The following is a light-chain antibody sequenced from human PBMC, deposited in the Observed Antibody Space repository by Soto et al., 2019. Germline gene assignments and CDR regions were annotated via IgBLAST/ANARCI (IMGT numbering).Light chain of an antibody. CDR3: QSYDTSPV. CDR1: RSNLGANYA. J-gene: IGLJ3*02. CDR2: HNT. V-gene: IGLV1-40*01. Sequence: QSILTQPPSVSGAPGQRVSISCTGSRSNLGANYAVHWYQQLPGTAPKLRISHNTNRPSGVPDRFSGSKSGTSASLAITGLRAEDEGYYYCQSYDTSPVFGGGTKVTVL.